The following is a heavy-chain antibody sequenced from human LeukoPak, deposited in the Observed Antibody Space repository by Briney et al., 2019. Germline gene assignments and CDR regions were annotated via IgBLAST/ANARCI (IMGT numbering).Heavy chain of an antibody. D-gene: IGHD3-10*01. V-gene: IGHV3-30-3*01. Sequence: PGRSLRLSCAASGFTFSNYAMHWVRQAPGKRLEWVAVISYDGSNKCYADSVKGRFTISRDNSKNTLYLQMNSLRPEDTAVYFCASTTGSYYYYGMDVWGQGTTVTVSS. J-gene: IGHJ6*02. CDR1: GFTFSNYA. CDR2: ISYDGSNK. CDR3: ASTTGSYYYYGMDV.